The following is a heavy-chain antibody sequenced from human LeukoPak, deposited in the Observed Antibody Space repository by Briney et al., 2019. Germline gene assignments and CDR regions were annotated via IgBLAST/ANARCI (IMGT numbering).Heavy chain of an antibody. J-gene: IGHJ4*02. CDR1: GFTFSSYG. CDR3: ARDNDYSPDY. Sequence: GGFLRLSCAASGFTFSSYGMHWVRQAPGKGLVWVAVIWYDGSNKYYADSVKGRFTISRDNSKNTLYLQMNSLRAEDTAVYYCARDNDYSPDYWGQGTLVTVSS. V-gene: IGHV3-33*01. D-gene: IGHD4-11*01. CDR2: IWYDGSNK.